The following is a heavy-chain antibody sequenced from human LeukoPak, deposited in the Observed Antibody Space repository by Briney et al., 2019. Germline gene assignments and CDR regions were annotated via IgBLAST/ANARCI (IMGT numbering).Heavy chain of an antibody. V-gene: IGHV3-74*01. CDR1: GFTFSSYW. D-gene: IGHD1-14*01. CDR2: INTDGSST. Sequence: PGGSLRLSCAASGFTFSSYWMHWVRQAPGKGLVWVSRINTDGSSTSYADSVKGRFTISRDDSKNTLYLQMDSLIPEDTALYYCARDNNGDYWGQGTLVTVSS. J-gene: IGHJ4*02. CDR3: ARDNNGDY.